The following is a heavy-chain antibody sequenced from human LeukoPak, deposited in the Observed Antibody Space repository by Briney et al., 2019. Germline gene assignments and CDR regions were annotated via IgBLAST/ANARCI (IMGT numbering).Heavy chain of an antibody. Sequence: GGSLRLSCAASGFTFSSYGMHWVRQAPGKGLEWVAVISYDGSSKYYADSVKGRFTISRDNSKNTLYLQMNSLRAEDTAVYYCAKDLRYGSGTNTDYWGQGTLVTVSS. CDR3: AKDLRYGSGTNTDY. D-gene: IGHD3-10*01. CDR2: ISYDGSSK. CDR1: GFTFSSYG. V-gene: IGHV3-30*18. J-gene: IGHJ4*02.